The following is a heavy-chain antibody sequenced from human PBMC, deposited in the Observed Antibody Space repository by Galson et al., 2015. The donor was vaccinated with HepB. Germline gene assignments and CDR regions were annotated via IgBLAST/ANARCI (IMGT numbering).Heavy chain of an antibody. D-gene: IGHD2-15*01. CDR2: ISGSGGST. CDR3: AKDPVSLSVVVVAADFDY. Sequence: SLRLSCAASGFTFSSYAMSWVRQAPGKGLEWVSAISGSGGSTYYADSVKGRFTISRDNSKNTLYLQMNSLRAEDTAVYYCAKDPVSLSVVVVAADFDYWGQGTLVTVSS. CDR1: GFTFSSYA. V-gene: IGHV3-23*01. J-gene: IGHJ4*02.